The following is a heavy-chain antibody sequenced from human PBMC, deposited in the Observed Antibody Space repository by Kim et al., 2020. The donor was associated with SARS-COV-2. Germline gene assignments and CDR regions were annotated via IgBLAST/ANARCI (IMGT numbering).Heavy chain of an antibody. J-gene: IGHJ5*02. D-gene: IGHD3-10*01. CDR2: IIPIFGTA. CDR3: AREAYYYDSGRVVTPRDNWFDP. Sequence: SVKVSCKASGGTFSSYAISWVRQAPGQGLEWMGGIIPIFGTANYAQKFQGRVTITADGSTSTAYMELSSLRSEDTAVYYCAREAYYYDSGRVVTPRDNWFDPWGQGTLVTVSS. CDR1: GGTFSSYA. V-gene: IGHV1-69*13.